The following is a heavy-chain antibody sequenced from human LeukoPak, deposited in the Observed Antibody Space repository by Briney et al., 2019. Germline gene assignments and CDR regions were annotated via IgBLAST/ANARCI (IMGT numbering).Heavy chain of an antibody. Sequence: GGSLRLSCAASGFTFSSYSMNWVRQAPGKGLEWVSSISSSSSYMYYADSVKGRFTISRDNAKNSLYLQMNSLRAEDTAVYYCARALGGPRVYYFDYWGQGTLVTVSS. CDR1: GFTFSSYS. J-gene: IGHJ4*02. CDR2: ISSSSSYM. D-gene: IGHD4-23*01. CDR3: ARALGGPRVYYFDY. V-gene: IGHV3-21*01.